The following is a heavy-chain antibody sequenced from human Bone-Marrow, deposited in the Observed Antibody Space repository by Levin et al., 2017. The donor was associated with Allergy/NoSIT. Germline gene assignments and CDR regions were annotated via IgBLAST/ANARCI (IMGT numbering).Heavy chain of an antibody. CDR2: INSDGSST. V-gene: IGHV3-74*01. D-gene: IGHD3-22*01. J-gene: IGHJ4*02. CDR1: GFTFPLYW. Sequence: GESLKISCAASGFTFPLYWMHWVRQSPGKGLVWVSRINSDGSSTSYADSVKGRFTISRDNARNTQYLQMNSLRAEDTAVYYCARGSTFDDESRGPDYWGQGTLVTVSS. CDR3: ARGSTFDDESRGPDY.